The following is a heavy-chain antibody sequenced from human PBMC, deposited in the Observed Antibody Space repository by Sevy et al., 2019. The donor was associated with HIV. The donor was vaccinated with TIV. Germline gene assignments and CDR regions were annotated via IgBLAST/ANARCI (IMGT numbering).Heavy chain of an antibody. CDR3: AKDILGWAFDY. Sequence: GGSLRLSCAASGFGLNGNAMSWVRQAPGKGLEWVAAIHGGDDTTHYGYSVKGRFTISRDSFKNILYLQMDSLRVEDTAVYYCAKDILGWAFDYWGHGTLVTVSS. CDR1: GFGLNGNA. CDR2: IHGGDDTT. J-gene: IGHJ4*01. V-gene: IGHV3-23*01. D-gene: IGHD3-3*01.